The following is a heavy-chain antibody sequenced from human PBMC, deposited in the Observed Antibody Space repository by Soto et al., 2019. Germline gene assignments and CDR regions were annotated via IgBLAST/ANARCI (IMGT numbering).Heavy chain of an antibody. CDR2: ISSSSSYI. Sequence: EVQLVESGGGLVKPGGSLRLSCAASGFTFSSYSMNWVRQAPGKGLEWVSSISSSSSYIYYADSVKGRFTISRDNAKNSLYLQMNSLRAEDTAVYYCARAQLRSGRQKVLGYWGQGTLVTVSS. CDR3: ARAQLRSGRQKVLGY. CDR1: GFTFSSYS. V-gene: IGHV3-21*01. D-gene: IGHD1-26*01. J-gene: IGHJ4*02.